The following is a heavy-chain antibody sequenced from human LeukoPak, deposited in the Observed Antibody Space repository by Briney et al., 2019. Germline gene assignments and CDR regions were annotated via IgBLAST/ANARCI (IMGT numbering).Heavy chain of an antibody. CDR2: ISHSAEST. CDR3: EKSFCSSTSCPRGYFDL. J-gene: IGHJ2*01. CDR1: GFTFSNYA. Sequence: GGSLRLSYAAFGFTFSNYAMSWVRQAPGKGLEWVSSISHSAESTYYADSVKGRFTISRDNSKNTLYLQMDSLRAEDTAVYYCEKSFCSSTSCPRGYFDLWGRGTLVTVSS. D-gene: IGHD2-2*01. V-gene: IGHV3-23*01.